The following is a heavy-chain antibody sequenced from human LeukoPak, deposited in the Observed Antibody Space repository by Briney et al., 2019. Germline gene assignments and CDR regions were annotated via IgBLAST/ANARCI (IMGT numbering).Heavy chain of an antibody. CDR2: IYHTGST. D-gene: IGHD6-19*01. J-gene: IGHJ4*02. V-gene: IGHV4-4*02. CDR1: GGSITSSNW. CDR3: ARGRIAVAGSRSIYFDC. Sequence: SETLSLTCAVSGGSITSSNWWTWVRQPPGKGLEWIGEIYHTGSTNYNPSLKDRVTISVDKSKNQFSLNLSSVTAADTAVYYCARGRIAVAGSRSIYFDCWGQGTLVTVSS.